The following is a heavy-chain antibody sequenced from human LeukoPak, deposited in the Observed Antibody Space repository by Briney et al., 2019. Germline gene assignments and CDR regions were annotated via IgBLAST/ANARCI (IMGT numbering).Heavy chain of an antibody. Sequence: SETLSLTCAVSGGSMSSTNYSWGWIRQPPGKGLEWIGSIYYSGSTYNNPSLKSRVSIFVGTSKNQFSLKMSSVTAADTAVYYCARRQSRSYFDFWGQGNLVTVSS. CDR3: ARRQSRSYFDF. D-gene: IGHD3-10*01. CDR2: IYYSGST. CDR1: GGSMSSTNYS. V-gene: IGHV4-39*01. J-gene: IGHJ5*01.